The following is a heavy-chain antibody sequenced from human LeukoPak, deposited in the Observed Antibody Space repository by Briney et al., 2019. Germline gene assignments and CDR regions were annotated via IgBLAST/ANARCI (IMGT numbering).Heavy chain of an antibody. CDR1: GFTFSSYS. D-gene: IGHD2-2*01. Sequence: GGSLRLSCAASGFTFSSYSMNWVRQAPGKGLEWVSSISSSSSYIYYADSVKGRFTISRDNAKNSLYLQMNSLRAEDTAVYYCARMPRCSSTSCYLLGHGYYYYGMDVWGQGTTVTVSS. V-gene: IGHV3-21*01. CDR3: ARMPRCSSTSCYLLGHGYYYYGMDV. CDR2: ISSSSSYI. J-gene: IGHJ6*02.